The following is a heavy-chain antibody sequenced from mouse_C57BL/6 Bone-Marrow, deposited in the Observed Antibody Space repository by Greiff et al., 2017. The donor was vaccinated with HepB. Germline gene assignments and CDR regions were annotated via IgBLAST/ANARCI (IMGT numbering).Heavy chain of an antibody. CDR1: GFTFSNYW. J-gene: IGHJ1*03. CDR3: TAGIYYYGSSYGYFDV. CDR2: IRLKSDNYAT. Sequence: VQLKESGGGLVQPGGSMKLSCVASGFTFSNYWMNWVRQSPEKGLEWVAQIRLKSDNYATHYAESVKGRFTISRDDSKSSVYLQMNNLRAEDTGIYYCTAGIYYYGSSYGYFDVWGTGTTVTVSS. D-gene: IGHD1-1*01. V-gene: IGHV6-3*01.